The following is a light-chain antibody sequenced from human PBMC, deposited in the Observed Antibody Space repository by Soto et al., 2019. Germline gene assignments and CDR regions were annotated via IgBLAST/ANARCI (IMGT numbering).Light chain of an antibody. V-gene: IGKV3-15*01. J-gene: IGKJ4*01. CDR1: QSVSNN. CDR2: GAS. CDR3: QHYNNWPPF. Sequence: EIVMTQSPATLSVSPGGRATLSCRASQSVSNNLAWYQQKPGQAPRLLIYGASTRATGIPARFSGSGSGTEFTLTISSLQSEDFAVYFCQHYNNWPPFFGGGTKVDIK.